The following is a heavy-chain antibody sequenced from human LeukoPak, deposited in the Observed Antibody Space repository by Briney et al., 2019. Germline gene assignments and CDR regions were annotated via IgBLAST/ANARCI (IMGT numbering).Heavy chain of an antibody. CDR3: AREEGYCSSTSCSAPFDY. J-gene: IGHJ4*01. D-gene: IGHD2-2*01. Sequence: GASVKVSCKASGYTFTGYYMHWVRQAPGQGLEWMGWINPNSGGTNYAQKFQGRVTMTRDTSISTAYMELSRLRSDGTAVYYCAREEGYCSSTSCSAPFDYWGQGALVTVSS. CDR1: GYTFTGYY. V-gene: IGHV1-2*02. CDR2: INPNSGGT.